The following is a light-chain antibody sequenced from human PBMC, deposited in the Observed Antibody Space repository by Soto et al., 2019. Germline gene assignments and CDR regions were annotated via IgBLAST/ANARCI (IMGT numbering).Light chain of an antibody. J-gene: IGKJ1*01. CDR1: QSVSSSY. CDR3: QQYGDSPRT. V-gene: IGKV3-20*01. CDR2: GES. Sequence: EIVLTQSPGTLSLSPGERATISCRASQSVSSSYLAWYQQKPCQAPRLLIYGESSRATGIPDRFSGSGSGTDFTLTISRLEPEDFAVYYCQQYGDSPRTFGQGTKVDIK.